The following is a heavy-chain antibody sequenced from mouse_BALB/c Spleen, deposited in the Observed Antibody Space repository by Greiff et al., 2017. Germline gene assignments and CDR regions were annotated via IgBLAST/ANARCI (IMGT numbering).Heavy chain of an antibody. CDR2: IYPGDGDT. J-gene: IGHJ4*01. CDR3: ARGLHYAMDY. D-gene: IGHD2-4*01. CDR1: GYAFSSSW. V-gene: IGHV1-82*01. Sequence: QVQLKQSGPELVKPGASVKISCKASGYAFSSSWMNWVKQRPGQGLEWIGRIYPGDGDTNYNGKFKGKATLTADKSSSTAYMQLSSLTSVDSAVYFCARGLHYAMDYWGQGTSVTVSS.